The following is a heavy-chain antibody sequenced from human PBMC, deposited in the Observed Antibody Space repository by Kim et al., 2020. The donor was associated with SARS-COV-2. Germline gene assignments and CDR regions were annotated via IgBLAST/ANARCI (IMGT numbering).Heavy chain of an antibody. CDR2: ISGSGSNT. CDR3: AKDSWVADSLVREITITYHDN. V-gene: IGHV3-23*01. Sequence: GGSLRLSCVVSGFTFSSYAMTWVRQAPGRGLEWVSTISGSGSNTYYADSVKGRFTVSRDNSKNTLYLQMSSLRADETAIYYCAKDSWVADSLVREITITYHDNWRQGTLDAVAS. D-gene: IGHD3-10*01. J-gene: IGHJ4*02. CDR1: GFTFSSYA.